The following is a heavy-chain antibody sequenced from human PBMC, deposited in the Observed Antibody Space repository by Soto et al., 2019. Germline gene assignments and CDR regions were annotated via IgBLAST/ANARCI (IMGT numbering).Heavy chain of an antibody. CDR3: ARVTAAAGPAFDY. CDR1: GFTFSSYG. Sequence: PGGSLRLSCAASGFTFSSYGMHWVRQAPGKGLEWVAVIWYDGSNKYYADSVKGRFTISRDNSKNTLYLQMNSLRAEDTAVYYCARVTAAAGPAFDYWGQGTLVTVS. D-gene: IGHD6-13*01. V-gene: IGHV3-33*01. CDR2: IWYDGSNK. J-gene: IGHJ4*02.